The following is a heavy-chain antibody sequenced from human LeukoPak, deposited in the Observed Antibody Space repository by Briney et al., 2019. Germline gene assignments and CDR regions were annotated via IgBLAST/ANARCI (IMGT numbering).Heavy chain of an antibody. Sequence: GGSLRLSCASSGLTFSRYVMGWVRQAPGKGLEWVTTLSASGGSTFYAASVKGRFTVSRDNSKNTLFLQMNSLRAEDTAVYYCATLYGDYNWYFDLWGRGTLVTVSS. D-gene: IGHD4-17*01. CDR2: LSASGGST. CDR1: GLTFSRYV. J-gene: IGHJ2*01. V-gene: IGHV3-23*01. CDR3: ATLYGDYNWYFDL.